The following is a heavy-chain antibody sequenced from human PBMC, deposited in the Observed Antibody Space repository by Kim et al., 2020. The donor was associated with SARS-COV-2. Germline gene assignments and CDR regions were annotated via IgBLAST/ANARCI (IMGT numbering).Heavy chain of an antibody. CDR3: TTSEIFGVVDYDAFDI. V-gene: IGHV3-15*01. Sequence: PVKGRFTISRDDSKTTLYLQMNSLKTEDTAVYYCTTSEIFGVVDYDAFDIWGQGTMVTDSS. J-gene: IGHJ3*02. D-gene: IGHD3-3*01.